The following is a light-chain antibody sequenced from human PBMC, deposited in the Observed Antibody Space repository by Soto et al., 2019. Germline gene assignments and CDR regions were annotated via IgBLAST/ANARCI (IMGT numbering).Light chain of an antibody. CDR2: GAS. CDR3: QQYGSSPFT. V-gene: IGKV3-20*01. CDR1: QSVGSSY. J-gene: IGKJ3*01. Sequence: EIVLTQSPGTLSLSPGERATLSCRASQSVGSSYLAWYQQKPGQAPRLLIYGASSRATGIPHRFSGSGSGTDFTLTISRLEPEDFAVYYCQQYGSSPFTFGPGTKVDIK.